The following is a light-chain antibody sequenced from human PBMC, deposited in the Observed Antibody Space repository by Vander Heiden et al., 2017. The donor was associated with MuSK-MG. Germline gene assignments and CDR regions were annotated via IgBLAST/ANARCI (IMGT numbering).Light chain of an antibody. CDR1: QSISGF. Sequence: DIQMTQAPSSLSASIGDRVTITCRTSQSISGFVNWYQQKPGKAPKLLLFASSNLQPGVPSRFSGSGSGRVFTLTISGVQPHDFASYFCQQSYNTPRTFGQGTKVEIK. V-gene: IGKV1-39*01. CDR3: QQSYNTPRT. J-gene: IGKJ1*01. CDR2: ASS.